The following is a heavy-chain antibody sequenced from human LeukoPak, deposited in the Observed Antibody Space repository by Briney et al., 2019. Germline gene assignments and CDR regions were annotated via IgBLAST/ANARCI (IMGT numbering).Heavy chain of an antibody. D-gene: IGHD6-19*01. V-gene: IGHV4-38-2*02. Sequence: SETLSLTCAVSGYSFSSGYYWGWIRPPRGKGLEWIGNIYHSGSAYYNPSLKSRVTMSVDTSKNQFCLKLSSVTATDTGMYYCVKDIYNSDWTALDYWGQGTLVTVSS. CDR2: IYHSGSA. CDR1: GYSFSSGYY. J-gene: IGHJ4*02. CDR3: VKDIYNSDWTALDY.